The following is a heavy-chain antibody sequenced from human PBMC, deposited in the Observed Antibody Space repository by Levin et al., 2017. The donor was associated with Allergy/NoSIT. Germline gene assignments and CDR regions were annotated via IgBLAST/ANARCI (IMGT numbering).Heavy chain of an antibody. V-gene: IGHV3-9*01. D-gene: IGHD2-15*01. CDR3: AKVAVVSDEYYFDY. CDR1: GFTFDDYA. J-gene: IGHJ4*02. CDR2: ISWNSGTI. Sequence: QAGGSLRLSCAASGFTFDDYAMHWVRQAPGKGLEWVSGISWNSGTIDYADSVKGRFTISRDNAKNSLYLQMNSLRAEDTALYYCAKVAVVSDEYYFDYWGQGTLVTVSS.